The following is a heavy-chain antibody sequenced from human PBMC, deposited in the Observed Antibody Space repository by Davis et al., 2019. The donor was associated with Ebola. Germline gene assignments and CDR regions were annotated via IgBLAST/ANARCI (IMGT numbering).Heavy chain of an antibody. J-gene: IGHJ4*02. CDR1: GGSISTYY. CDR3: ASQPTYYYDSSGYSIVPYFDY. V-gene: IGHV4-59*08. CDR2: VYYSGST. Sequence: MPSETLSLTCTVSGGSISTYYWSWIRQPPGKGLEWIGYVYYSGSTDYNPSLKSRVTISVNTSKNRFSLKLSSVAAADTAVYYCASQPTYYYDSSGYSIVPYFDYWGQGTLVTVSS. D-gene: IGHD3-22*01.